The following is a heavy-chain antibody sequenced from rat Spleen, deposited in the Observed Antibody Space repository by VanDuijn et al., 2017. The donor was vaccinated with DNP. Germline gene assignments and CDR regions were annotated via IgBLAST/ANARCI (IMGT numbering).Heavy chain of an antibody. CDR2: ISYDGGST. Sequence: EVQLVESGGGLVQPGRSLKLSCAASGFTFSDYYMAWVRQAPTKGLEWVAYISYDGGSTNYGDSVKGRFTISRDIAKSTLYLQMNSLRAEDMATYYCARGVYYYSATYWYFDFWGPGTMVTVSS. J-gene: IGHJ1*01. CDR3: ARGVYYYSATYWYFDF. CDR1: GFTFSDYY. D-gene: IGHD1-1*01. V-gene: IGHV5-22*01.